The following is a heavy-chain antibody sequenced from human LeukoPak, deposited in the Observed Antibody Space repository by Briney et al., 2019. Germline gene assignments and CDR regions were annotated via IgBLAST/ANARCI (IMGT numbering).Heavy chain of an antibody. D-gene: IGHD3-22*01. J-gene: IGHJ4*02. Sequence: GGSLRLSCAASGFTISSYAMNWVRQAPGKGLEWVPSISGRSADIYYADSVKGRFTISRDNAKNSVFLQMNNLRGEDTAIYYCARRGYHDSSGYDYWGQGTPVTDSS. CDR3: ARRGYHDSSGYDY. CDR1: GFTISSYA. V-gene: IGHV3-21*06. CDR2: ISGRSADI.